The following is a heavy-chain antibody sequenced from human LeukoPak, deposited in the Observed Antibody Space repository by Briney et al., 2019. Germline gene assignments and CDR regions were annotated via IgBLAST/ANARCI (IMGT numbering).Heavy chain of an antibody. D-gene: IGHD1-26*01. J-gene: IGHJ4*02. CDR2: IRYDGSNK. CDR3: AKDHVGHGGATIIDY. V-gene: IGHV3-30*02. Sequence: GGSLRLSCAASGFTFSSYGMHWVRQAPGKGLEWVAFIRYDGSNKYYADSVKGRFTISRDNSKNTLYLQMNSLRAEDTAVYYCAKDHVGHGGATIIDYWGQGTLVTVSS. CDR1: GFTFSSYG.